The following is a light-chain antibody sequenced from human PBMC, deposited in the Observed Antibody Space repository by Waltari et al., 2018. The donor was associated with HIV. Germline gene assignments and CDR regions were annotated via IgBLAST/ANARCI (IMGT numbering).Light chain of an antibody. CDR1: QSISTY. CDR3: QQRVNWPRT. Sequence: EVVLTQSPATMSLSQGERATLSCRASQSISTYLAWYQQKPGQAPRLLVYDASKRATRIPPRFRGRWSGTDFTLTISSLEPEDFSVYYCQQRVNWPRTFGGWTKVEIK. V-gene: IGKV3-11*01. J-gene: IGKJ4*01. CDR2: DAS.